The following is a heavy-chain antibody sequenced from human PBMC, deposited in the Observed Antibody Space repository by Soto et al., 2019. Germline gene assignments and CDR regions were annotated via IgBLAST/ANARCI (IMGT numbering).Heavy chain of an antibody. Sequence: GGSLRLSCAASGFTFSSYWMHWVRQAPGKGLVWVSRINSDGSSTSYADSVKGRFTISRDNAKNTLYLQMNSLRAEDTAVYYCASGRYSSSWLDYWGQGTLVTVSS. CDR2: INSDGSST. CDR1: GFTFSSYW. V-gene: IGHV3-74*01. J-gene: IGHJ4*02. D-gene: IGHD6-13*01. CDR3: ASGRYSSSWLDY.